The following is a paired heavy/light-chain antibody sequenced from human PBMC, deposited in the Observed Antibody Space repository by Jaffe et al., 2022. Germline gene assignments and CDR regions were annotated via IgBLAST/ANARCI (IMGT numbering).Light chain of an antibody. CDR3: QSYDGTSWV. CDR2: ENN. CDR1: SGSIASRS. Sequence: NFMLTQPHSVSESPGKTVTISCTRSSGSIASRSVQWYQQRPGSSPTTVIYENNQRPSGVPDRFSGSIDNSSNSASLTLSGLKTEDEADYYCQSYDGTSWVFGGGTKLTVL. V-gene: IGLV6-57*01. J-gene: IGLJ3*02.
Heavy chain of an antibody. CDR2: ITPGNGKT. V-gene: IGHV1-3*01. Sequence: QVQLVQSGAEVKKPGASVKVSCKASGYTFTSYGMHWVRQAPGQGLEWMGWITPGNGKTKYSQKFQGRVTLTRDTSATTAYMELSSLTSEDTAVYYCARDGYSFYMDVWGKGTTVTVSS. CDR3: ARDGYSFYMDV. J-gene: IGHJ6*03. CDR1: GYTFTSYG.